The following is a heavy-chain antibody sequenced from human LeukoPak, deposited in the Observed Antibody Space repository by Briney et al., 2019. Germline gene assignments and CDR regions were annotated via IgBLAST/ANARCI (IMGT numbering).Heavy chain of an antibody. CDR1: GFTVSSNY. CDR2: IYSGGST. Sequence: GGSLRLSCAASGFTVSSNYMNWVRQAPGKGLEWVSVIYSGGSTYYADSVKGRFTVSRDNSKNTLYLQMNSLRAEDTAVYYCASSGSTIGGFAFWGQCTLVTVSS. V-gene: IGHV3-66*01. J-gene: IGHJ1*01. D-gene: IGHD6-19*01. CDR3: ASSGSTIGGFAF.